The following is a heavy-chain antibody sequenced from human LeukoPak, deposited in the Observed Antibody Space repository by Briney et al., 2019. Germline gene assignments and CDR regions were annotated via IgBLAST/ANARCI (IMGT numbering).Heavy chain of an antibody. Sequence: GGSLRLSCAASGFTFSSYEMNWVRQAPGKGLEWVSYISSSGSPVYYADSVKGRFTISRDNAKNSVYLQMNSLRAEDTAVYYFARAYCGGDCYGSSDAFDIWGQGTMVTVSS. D-gene: IGHD2-21*02. CDR2: ISSSGSPV. CDR3: ARAYCGGDCYGSSDAFDI. CDR1: GFTFSSYE. J-gene: IGHJ3*02. V-gene: IGHV3-48*03.